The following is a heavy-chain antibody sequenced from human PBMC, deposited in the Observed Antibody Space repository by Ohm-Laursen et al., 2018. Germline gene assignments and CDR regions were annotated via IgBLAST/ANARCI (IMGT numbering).Heavy chain of an antibody. D-gene: IGHD2-15*01. CDR2: IYYSGST. J-gene: IGHJ4*02. V-gene: IGHV4-59*08. CDR3: ARGYCTGGNCYLYYFDY. Sequence: PSQTLSLTCPVSGGSINSYYWSWTRQPPGKGLEWIGYIYYSGSTNYNPSLKSRVTISVDTPKNQFSLKLSSVTAADTAVYYCARGYCTGGNCYLYYFDYWGQGTLVTVSS. CDR1: GGSINSYY.